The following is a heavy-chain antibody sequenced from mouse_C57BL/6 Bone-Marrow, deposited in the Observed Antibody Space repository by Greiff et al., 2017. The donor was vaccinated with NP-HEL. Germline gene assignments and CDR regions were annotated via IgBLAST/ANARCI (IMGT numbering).Heavy chain of an antibody. CDR1: GFNINDYY. V-gene: IGHV14-2*01. D-gene: IGHD1-1*01. J-gene: IGHJ1*03. Sequence: VQLQQSGAELVKPGASVKLSCTASGFNINDYYMQWVKQRPEHGLEWIGGIVPESGGTKYAAKFQGKATFTADTSSNTAYLQLSSLTSEDTAIYDCAAYDGSGESYFEFCGRGTTVTVTA. CDR2: IVPESGGT. CDR3: AAYDGSGESYFEF.